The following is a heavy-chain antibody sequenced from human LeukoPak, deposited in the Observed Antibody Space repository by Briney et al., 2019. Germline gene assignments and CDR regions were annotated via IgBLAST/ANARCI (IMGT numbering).Heavy chain of an antibody. CDR2: IYSGGST. J-gene: IGHJ3*02. CDR3: ARRRRELNDAFDI. V-gene: IGHV3-53*01. CDR1: GFTVSSNY. D-gene: IGHD3-10*01. Sequence: GGSLRLSCAASGFTVSSNYMSWVRQAPGKGLEWVSVIYSGGSTYYADSVKGRFTISRDNSKNTLYLQMNSLRAEDSAVYYCARRRRELNDAFDIWGQGTMVTVSS.